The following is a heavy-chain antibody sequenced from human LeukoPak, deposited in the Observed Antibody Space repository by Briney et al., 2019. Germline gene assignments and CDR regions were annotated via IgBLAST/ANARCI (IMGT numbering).Heavy chain of an antibody. D-gene: IGHD4-11*01. V-gene: IGHV3-30*18. J-gene: IGHJ6*02. CDR2: ISYDGSNK. Sequence: PGRSLRLSCAASGFTFSSYCMHWVRQAPGKGLEWVAVISYDGSNKYYADSVKGRFTISRDNSKNTLYLQMNSLRAEDTAVYYCAKVTTLYYYYGMDVWGQGTTVTVSS. CDR3: AKVTTLYYYYGMDV. CDR1: GFTFSSYC.